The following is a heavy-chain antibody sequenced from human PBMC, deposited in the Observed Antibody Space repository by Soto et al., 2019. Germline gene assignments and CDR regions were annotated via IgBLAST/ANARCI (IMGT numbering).Heavy chain of an antibody. CDR2: IYHSGST. Sequence: PSETLSLTCAVSGGSISSGGYSWSWIRQPPGKGLEWIGYIYHSGSTYYNPSLKSRVTISVDRSKNQFSLKLSSVTAADTAVYYCARVRIWNFDYWGQGTLVTVSS. J-gene: IGHJ4*02. CDR3: ARVRIWNFDY. V-gene: IGHV4-30-2*01. D-gene: IGHD2-15*01. CDR1: GGSISSGGYS.